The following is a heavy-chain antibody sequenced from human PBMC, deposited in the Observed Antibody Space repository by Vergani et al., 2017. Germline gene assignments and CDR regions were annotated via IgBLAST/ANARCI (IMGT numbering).Heavy chain of an antibody. CDR1: GGSISSSSYY. J-gene: IGHJ4*02. D-gene: IGHD6-19*01. CDR2: IYYSGST. V-gene: IGHV4-39*01. Sequence: QLQLQESGPGLVKPSETLSLTCTVSGGSISSSSYYWGWIRQPPGKGLEWIGSIYYSGSTYYNPSLKSRVTISVDTSKNQFSLKLSSVTAADTAVYYCARRVAVAGTTKRGVGGEFDYWGQGTLVTVSS. CDR3: ARRVAVAGTTKRGVGGEFDY.